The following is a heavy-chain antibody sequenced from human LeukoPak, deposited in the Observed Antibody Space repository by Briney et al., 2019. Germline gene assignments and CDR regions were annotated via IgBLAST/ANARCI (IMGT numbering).Heavy chain of an antibody. Sequence: ASVKVSCKTSGYTFGGYYMHWVRQAPGQGLEWMGWINPNSGGTNYAQKFQGRVTMTRDTSISTAYMELSRLRSDDTAVYYCARDGDGYERERNWFDPWGQGTLVTVSS. V-gene: IGHV1-2*02. CDR3: ARDGDGYERERNWFDP. CDR1: GYTFGGYY. D-gene: IGHD5-12*01. J-gene: IGHJ5*02. CDR2: INPNSGGT.